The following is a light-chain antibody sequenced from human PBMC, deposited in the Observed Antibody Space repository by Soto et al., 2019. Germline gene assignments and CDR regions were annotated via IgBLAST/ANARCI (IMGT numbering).Light chain of an antibody. CDR3: QHRGRWPRT. Sequence: EIVLTQSPATLSLSPGEKATLSCRASESVNDYLAWYQQKPGQAPRLLIYGASNRATGIPVRFSGSGSGTDFTLTISSLEPEDFAVYYCQHRGRWPRTFGQGTKLEI. J-gene: IGKJ2*01. CDR1: ESVNDY. CDR2: GAS. V-gene: IGKV3-11*01.